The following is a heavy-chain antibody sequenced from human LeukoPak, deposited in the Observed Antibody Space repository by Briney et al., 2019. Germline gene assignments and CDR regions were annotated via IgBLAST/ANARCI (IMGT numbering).Heavy chain of an antibody. CDR3: ARDAVGSSYFDY. CDR2: TYYRSKWNN. D-gene: IGHD1-26*01. V-gene: IGHV6-1*01. Sequence: SQTLSLTCALSGDIVSSNSAVWNWIRQSPSRGLEWLVRTYYRSKWNNHYAVSVKSRITINPDTSKNQFSLQLNSVTPEDTAVYYCARDAVGSSYFDYWGQGTLVTVSS. CDR1: GDIVSSNSAV. J-gene: IGHJ4*02.